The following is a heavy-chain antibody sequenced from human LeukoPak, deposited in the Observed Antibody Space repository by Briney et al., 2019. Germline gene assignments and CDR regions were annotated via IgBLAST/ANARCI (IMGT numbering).Heavy chain of an antibody. D-gene: IGHD6-19*01. CDR1: GGSISSGSLSSRY. CDR3: ARAQWLAHDVFDI. Sequence: NPSETLSLTCSVSGGSISSGSLSSRYWSWIRQPPGKGLQWIGYIHYSGSTNYNPSLKSRVTISVDTSKNQFSLKVNSVTAADTAVYYCARAQWLAHDVFDIWGQGTMVTVSS. CDR2: IHYSGST. V-gene: IGHV4-61*01. J-gene: IGHJ3*02.